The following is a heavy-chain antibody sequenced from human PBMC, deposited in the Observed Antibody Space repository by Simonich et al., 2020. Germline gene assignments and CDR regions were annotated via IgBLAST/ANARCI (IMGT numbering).Heavy chain of an antibody. CDR3: ARDPVVPAAIRNAFDI. D-gene: IGHD2-2*01. CDR2: HNPHSGGT. Sequence: QVQLVQSGAEVTKPGASVKVSCKASGYTFTGYYMHWVGQAPGQGLEWMGWHNPHSGGTNYAQKFQGRVTRTRDTSISTAYMELSRLRSDDTAVYYCARDPVVPAAIRNAFDIWGQGTMVTVSS. V-gene: IGHV1-2*02. CDR1: GYTFTGYY. J-gene: IGHJ3*02.